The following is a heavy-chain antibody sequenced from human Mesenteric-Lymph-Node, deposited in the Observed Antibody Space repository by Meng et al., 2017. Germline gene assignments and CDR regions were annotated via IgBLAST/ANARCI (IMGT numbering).Heavy chain of an antibody. D-gene: IGHD3-22*01. J-gene: IGHJ3*02. CDR2: IWYDGSNK. CDR3: AREADSSGSGYTASDAFDI. Sequence: GESLKISCAASGFTFSSYGMHWVRQAPGKGLEWVAVIWYDGSNKYYADSVKGRFTISRDNSKNTLYLQMNSLRAEDTAVYYCAREADSSGSGYTASDAFDIWGQGTMVTVSS. CDR1: GFTFSSYG. V-gene: IGHV3-33*01.